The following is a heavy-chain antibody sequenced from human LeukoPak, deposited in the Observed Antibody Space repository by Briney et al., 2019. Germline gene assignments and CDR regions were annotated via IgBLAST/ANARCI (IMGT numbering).Heavy chain of an antibody. J-gene: IGHJ4*02. CDR3: AKRHYYDSSGYYPLDY. CDR1: GFTFSSYG. CDR2: ISGSGGST. V-gene: IGHV3-23*01. D-gene: IGHD3-22*01. Sequence: GGSLRLSCAASGFTFSSYGMSWVRQAPGKGLEWVSVISGSGGSTYYADSVKGRFTISRDNSKNTLYLQMNSLRADDTAVYHCAKRHYYDSSGYYPLDYWGQGTLVTVSS.